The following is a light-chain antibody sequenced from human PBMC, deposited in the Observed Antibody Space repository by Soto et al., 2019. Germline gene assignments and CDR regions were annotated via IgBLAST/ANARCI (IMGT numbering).Light chain of an antibody. V-gene: IGKV1-39*01. CDR1: QSISSY. CDR3: QQSYSTPQGLT. J-gene: IGKJ4*01. CDR2: AAS. Sequence: DIQMTQSPSSLSASVGDRVTITCRASQSISSYLNWYQQKPGKAPKLLIYAASSLQSGAPSRFSGSGSGTDFTLTISSLQPEDFATYYCQQSYSTPQGLTFGGGTTVEIK.